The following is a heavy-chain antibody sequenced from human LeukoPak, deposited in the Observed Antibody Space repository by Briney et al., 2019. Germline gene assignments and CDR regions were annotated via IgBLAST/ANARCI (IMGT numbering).Heavy chain of an antibody. J-gene: IGHJ4*02. CDR1: GASIRNYY. D-gene: IGHD1-1*01. V-gene: IGHV4-59*08. Sequence: SETLSLTCTVSGASIRNYYWSWIRQPPGKGLECIGYVSYSGRTNHNPSLKSRVTISADTSKNQFSLKLTSVTAAYTSVYYCARHERGAENLDYWGQGTLVTVSS. CDR2: VSYSGRT. CDR3: ARHERGAENLDY.